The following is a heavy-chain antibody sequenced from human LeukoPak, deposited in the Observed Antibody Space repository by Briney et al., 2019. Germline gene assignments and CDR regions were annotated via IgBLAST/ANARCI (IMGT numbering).Heavy chain of an antibody. V-gene: IGHV3-23*01. D-gene: IGHD4-11*01. CDR1: GFTFTNYA. CDR3: AKDLGLHYTIYYFDY. Sequence: PGGSLRLSCAASGFTFTNYAMSWVRQAPGKGLEWVSDIRGSGSITYYADSVKGRFTISRDNSKNTLYLQMNSLRAEDTAVYYCAKDLGLHYTIYYFDYWGQGTLVIVSS. J-gene: IGHJ4*02. CDR2: IRGSGSIT.